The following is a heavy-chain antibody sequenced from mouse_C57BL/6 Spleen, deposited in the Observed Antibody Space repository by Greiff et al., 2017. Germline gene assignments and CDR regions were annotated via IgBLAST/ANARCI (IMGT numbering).Heavy chain of an antibody. CDR1: GFNIKNTY. J-gene: IGHJ4*01. V-gene: IGHV14-3*01. Sequence: EVQLQESVAELVRPGASVKLSCTASGFNIKNTYMHWVKQRPEQGLEWIGRIDPANGNTKYAPKFQGKATITADTSSNTAYLQLSSLTSEDTAIYYCASHYYGSSDAMDYWGQGTSVTVSS. D-gene: IGHD1-1*01. CDR2: IDPANGNT. CDR3: ASHYYGSSDAMDY.